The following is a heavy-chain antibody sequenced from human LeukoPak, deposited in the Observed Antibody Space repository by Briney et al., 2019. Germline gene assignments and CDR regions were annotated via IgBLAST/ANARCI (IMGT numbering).Heavy chain of an antibody. CDR3: AFFSDKFVF. CDR2: IIPIFGTA. D-gene: IGHD3-3*01. V-gene: IGHV1-69*01. CDR1: GGTFSSYA. Sequence: RASVTVSCKASGGTFSSYAISWVRQAPGQGLEWMGGIIPIFGTANYAQKFQGRVTITADESTSTAYMELSSLRSEETAVYYCAFFSDKFVFGGQGPLSTFS. J-gene: IGHJ4*02.